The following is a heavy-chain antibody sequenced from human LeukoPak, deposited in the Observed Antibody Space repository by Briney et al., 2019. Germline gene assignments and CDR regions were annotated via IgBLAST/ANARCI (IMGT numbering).Heavy chain of an antibody. CDR2: IIPIFGTA. V-gene: IGHV1-69*06. CDR3: ARLARIQLWYYFDY. J-gene: IGHJ4*02. Sequence: GASVKVSCKASGGTFSSYAISWVRQAPGQGLEWMGGIIPIFGTANYAQKFQGRVTITADKSTSTAYMELSSLRSEDTAVYYCARLARIQLWYYFDYWGQGTLVTVSS. D-gene: IGHD5-18*01. CDR1: GGTFSSYA.